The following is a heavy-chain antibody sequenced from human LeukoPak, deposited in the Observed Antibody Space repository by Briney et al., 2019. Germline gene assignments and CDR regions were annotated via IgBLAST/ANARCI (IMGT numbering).Heavy chain of an antibody. Sequence: SVKVSCKASGGTFSSYAISWVRQAPGQGLEWMGGIIPIFGTANYAQKFQGRVTITTDESTSTAYMELSSLRSEDTAVYYCAREGFGESSGYMDVWGKGTTVTVSS. D-gene: IGHD3-10*01. CDR1: GGTFSSYA. CDR2: IIPIFGTA. V-gene: IGHV1-69*05. CDR3: AREGFGESSGYMDV. J-gene: IGHJ6*03.